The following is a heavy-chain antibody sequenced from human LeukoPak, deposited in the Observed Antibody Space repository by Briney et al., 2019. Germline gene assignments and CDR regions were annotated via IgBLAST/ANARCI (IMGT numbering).Heavy chain of an antibody. Sequence: SVKVSCKASGGTFSSYAISWVRQAPGQGLEWMGRIIPIFGTANYAQKFQGRVTITTDESTSTAYMELSSLRSEDTAVYCCARDGYSGYDLYYWGQGTLVTVSS. D-gene: IGHD5-12*01. J-gene: IGHJ4*02. V-gene: IGHV1-69*05. CDR2: IIPIFGTA. CDR1: GGTFSSYA. CDR3: ARDGYSGYDLYY.